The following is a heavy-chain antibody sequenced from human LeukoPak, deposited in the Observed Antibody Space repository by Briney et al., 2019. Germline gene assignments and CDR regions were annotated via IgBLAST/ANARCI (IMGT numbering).Heavy chain of an antibody. CDR1: GFTFSSYC. V-gene: IGHV3-21*01. J-gene: IGHJ3*02. CDR2: ISSSCSNI. Sequence: GGSLRLSCAASGFTFSSYCMHWVRHAPGKGLVWVSYISSSCSNIYYADSVKGRFTISRDTAKNSLHLQMNSLRAEDTAVYYCTRVGPEAAAGMGNAFAMSGEARTLTLS. CDR3: TRVGPEAAAGMGNAFAM. D-gene: IGHD6-13*01.